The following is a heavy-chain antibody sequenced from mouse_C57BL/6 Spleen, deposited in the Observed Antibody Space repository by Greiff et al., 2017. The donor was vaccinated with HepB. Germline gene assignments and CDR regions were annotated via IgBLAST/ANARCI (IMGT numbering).Heavy chain of an antibody. CDR3: TRWELLAFDV. CDR2: IDPETGGT. J-gene: IGHJ1*03. V-gene: IGHV1-15*01. D-gene: IGHD1-1*01. CDR1: GYTFTDYE. Sequence: QVQLQQSGAELVRPGASVTLSCKASGYTFTDYEMHWVKQTPVHGLEWIGAIDPETGGTAYNQKFKGKAILTADKYSSTAYMELRSLTSEDSAVYYCTRWELLAFDVWGTGTTVTVSS.